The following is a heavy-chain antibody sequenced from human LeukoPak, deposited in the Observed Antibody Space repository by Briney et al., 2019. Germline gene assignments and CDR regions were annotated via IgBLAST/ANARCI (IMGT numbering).Heavy chain of an antibody. V-gene: IGHV1-18*01. CDR1: GDTFTSYG. Sequence: ASVKVSCMPSGDTFTSYGISWVRHTPGQGLEWVGWIRAYKGNTNYAQTLQGRVTMTTDTSPGTPCMCIWSVRADNTRVYNSARDSSYYGMDVWGQGTTVTVSS. CDR3: ARDSSYYGMDV. J-gene: IGHJ6*02. CDR2: IRAYKGNT.